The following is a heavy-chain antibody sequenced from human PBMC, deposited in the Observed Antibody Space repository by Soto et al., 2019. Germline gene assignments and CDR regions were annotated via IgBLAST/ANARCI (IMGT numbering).Heavy chain of an antibody. V-gene: IGHV1-18*01. D-gene: IGHD3-3*01. CDR2: ISGYNGDTHT. J-gene: IGHJ4*02. Sequence: QVQLVQSGAEVRKPGASVKVSCKASGYIFTNYAISWVRQVPGQGPEWMEWISGYNGDTHTHYTQKFQGRLSMTTDMSTTTAYMELSSLRSDDTAVYYCARDNDVWTGYFFDKWGQGTLVTVSS. CDR1: GYIFTNYA. CDR3: ARDNDVWTGYFFDK.